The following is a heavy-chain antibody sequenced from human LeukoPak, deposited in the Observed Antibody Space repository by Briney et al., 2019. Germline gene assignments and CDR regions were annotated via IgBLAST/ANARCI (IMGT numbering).Heavy chain of an antibody. CDR2: ISSSGTTI. J-gene: IGHJ6*02. CDR1: GFTFSSYA. Sequence: GGSLRLSCAASGFTFSSYAMSWVRQAPGKGLEWVSYISSSGTTIFYADSVKGRFTISRDNAKNSLFLQMNSLRAEDTAVYYCARDMYYGSGTPMQYGMDVWGQGTTVTVSS. D-gene: IGHD3-10*01. CDR3: ARDMYYGSGTPMQYGMDV. V-gene: IGHV3-48*04.